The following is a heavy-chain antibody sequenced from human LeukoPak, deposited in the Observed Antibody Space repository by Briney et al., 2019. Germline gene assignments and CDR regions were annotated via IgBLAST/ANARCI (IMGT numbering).Heavy chain of an antibody. V-gene: IGHV3-48*03. D-gene: IGHD1-14*01. CDR2: IGSSGTTL. J-gene: IGHJ1*01. Sequence: GGSLTLSCVVSGFPFSIYEMNWVRQAPGKGLEWVSNIGSSGTTLYYADSVKGRFSISRDNAKSSLYLQMNSLRAEDTAVYYCARSRYTITSAAYSEYFQEWGQGTLVTVSS. CDR1: GFPFSIYE. CDR3: ARSRYTITSAAYSEYFQE.